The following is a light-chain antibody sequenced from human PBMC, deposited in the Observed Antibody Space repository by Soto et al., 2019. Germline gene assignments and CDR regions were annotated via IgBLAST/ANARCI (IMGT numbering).Light chain of an antibody. Sequence: QSVLTQSPSASASLGASVKLTCTLSSGHSSYAIAWHQQQPEKGPRYLMKLNSDGSHSKGDGIPDRFSGSSSGAERYLTIFSLQSEDEADYYCQTWGTGIHYVFGTGTKLTV. CDR2: LNSDGSH. J-gene: IGLJ1*01. V-gene: IGLV4-69*01. CDR1: SGHSSYA. CDR3: QTWGTGIHYV.